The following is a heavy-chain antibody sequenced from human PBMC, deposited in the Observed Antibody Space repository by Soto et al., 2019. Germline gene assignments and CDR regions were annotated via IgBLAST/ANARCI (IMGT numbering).Heavy chain of an antibody. CDR1: GFSLTSGVG. D-gene: IGHD1-26*01. V-gene: IGHV2-5*02. CDR2: IYWDDDN. J-gene: IGHJ4*02. Sequence: QITLKESGPPLVKPTQTLTLTCTFSGFSLTSGVGVGWIRQPPGKALEWLALIYWDDDNRYSPSLKSRLTITKDTSKNQVLLAMTNMDPVDTATYYCARLANSRSMDYWGQGTLVTVSS. CDR3: ARLANSRSMDY.